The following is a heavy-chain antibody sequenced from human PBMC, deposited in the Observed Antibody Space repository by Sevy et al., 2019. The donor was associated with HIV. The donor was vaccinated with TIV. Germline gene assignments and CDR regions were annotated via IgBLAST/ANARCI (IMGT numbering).Heavy chain of an antibody. V-gene: IGHV3-74*01. CDR1: GFTFSSYW. CDR2: INGDGGSA. CDR3: ARAQQVTMLVVIGGLYFDF. D-gene: IGHD3-22*01. J-gene: IGHJ4*02. Sequence: GGSLRLSCAASGFTFSSYWMHWVRQAPGKGLLWVSLINGDGGSANYADSVKGRFIISRDNAKNTLYLQMNSLRAEDTAVYYCARAQQVTMLVVIGGLYFDFWGQGTLVTVSS.